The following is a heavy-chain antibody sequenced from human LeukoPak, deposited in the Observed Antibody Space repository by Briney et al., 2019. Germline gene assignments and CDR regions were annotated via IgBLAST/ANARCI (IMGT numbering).Heavy chain of an antibody. CDR3: ATARGGY. Sequence: PGGSLRLSCAASAFTFSSYAMSWVRQAPGKGLEWVSGTSTSGGSTYYADSVKGRFTISRDNSKHTLSLQMTSLRAEDTAVYYCATARGGYWGQGTLVTVSS. D-gene: IGHD2-15*01. CDR2: TSTSGGST. CDR1: AFTFSSYA. J-gene: IGHJ4*02. V-gene: IGHV3-23*01.